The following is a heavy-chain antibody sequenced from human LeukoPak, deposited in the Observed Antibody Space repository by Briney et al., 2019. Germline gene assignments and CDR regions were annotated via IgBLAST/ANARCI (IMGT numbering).Heavy chain of an antibody. CDR3: AKFHYAFWSGYLEMDV. V-gene: IGHV3-23*01. J-gene: IGHJ6*04. Sequence: GGSLRLSCAASGFTFSSYSMSWVRQAPGKGLEWVSAISGSGGSTYYADSVKGRFTISRDNSKNTLYLQMHSLRAEDTAVYYCAKFHYAFWSGYLEMDVWGKGTTVTVSS. CDR1: GFTFSSYS. CDR2: ISGSGGST. D-gene: IGHD3-3*01.